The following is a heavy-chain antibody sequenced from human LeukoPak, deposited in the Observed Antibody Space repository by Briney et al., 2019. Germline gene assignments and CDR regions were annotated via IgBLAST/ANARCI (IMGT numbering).Heavy chain of an antibody. CDR3: ARDSKLRADSGYDLADY. CDR2: ISGNSVI. CDR1: GFTFSDYS. D-gene: IGHD5-12*01. Sequence: GGSLRLSCATSGFTFSDYSMNWVRQAPGKGLEWVSYISGNSVIYYADSVRGRFTISRDKAKNSLYLQMNSLRDEDTAVYYCARDSKLRADSGYDLADYWGQGTLVTVSS. V-gene: IGHV3-48*02. J-gene: IGHJ4*02.